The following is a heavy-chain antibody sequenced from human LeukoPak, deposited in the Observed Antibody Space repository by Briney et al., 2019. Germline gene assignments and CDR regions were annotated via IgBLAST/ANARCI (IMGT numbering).Heavy chain of an antibody. CDR2: ITAYNDNT. CDR3: ARALLWFGEPSHIDY. D-gene: IGHD3-10*01. V-gene: IGHV1-18*01. CDR1: GYTLTSYG. J-gene: IGHJ4*02. Sequence: ASVKVSSKASGYTLTSYGISWVRQAPGQGLEWMGWITAYNDNTNYAQKLQGSVTMTTDTSTRTAYMVLRSRRSDDTAVYYCARALLWFGEPSHIDYWGQGTLVTASS.